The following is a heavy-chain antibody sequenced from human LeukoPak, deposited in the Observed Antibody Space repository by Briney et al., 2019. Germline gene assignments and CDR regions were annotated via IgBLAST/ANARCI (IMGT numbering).Heavy chain of an antibody. V-gene: IGHV3-7*01. CDR3: ARNVDTAMVDYYYYGMDV. D-gene: IGHD5-18*01. Sequence: GGSLRLSCAASGFTVSSNYMSWVRQAPGKGLERVANIKQDGSEKYYVDSVKGRFTISRDNAKNSLYLQMNSLRAEDTAVYYCARNVDTAMVDYYYYGMDVWGQGTTVTVSS. CDR2: IKQDGSEK. J-gene: IGHJ6*02. CDR1: GFTVSSNY.